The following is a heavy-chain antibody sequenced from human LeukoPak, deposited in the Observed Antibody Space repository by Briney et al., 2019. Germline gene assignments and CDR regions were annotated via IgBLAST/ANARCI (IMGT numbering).Heavy chain of an antibody. CDR1: GGSISSGGYF. D-gene: IGHD5-12*01. V-gene: IGHV4-30-2*01. Sequence: SQTLSLTHAVSGGSISSGGYFWSWIRQPPGRGLEWIGYICHSESPYYNPAPRRRVTISVHRPKTQFSLKLSSVTAADPAVYYCARVYSGYEWGWYFDLWGRGTLVTVSS. J-gene: IGHJ2*01. CDR2: ICHSESP. CDR3: ARVYSGYEWGWYFDL.